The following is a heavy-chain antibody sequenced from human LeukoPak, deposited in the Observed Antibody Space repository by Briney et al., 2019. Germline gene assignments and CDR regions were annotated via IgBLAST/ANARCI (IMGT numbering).Heavy chain of an antibody. V-gene: IGHV1-69*04. CDR1: GGTFSSYA. CDR3: ARISRDNTGYDSSGYPYYFDY. J-gene: IGHJ4*02. D-gene: IGHD3-22*01. Sequence: SVKVSCKASGGTFSSYAISWVRQAPGQGLEWMGRINSILGIANYAQKFQGRVTITADKSTSTAYMELSSLRSEDTAVYYCARISRDNTGYDSSGYPYYFDYWGQGTLVTVSS. CDR2: INSILGIA.